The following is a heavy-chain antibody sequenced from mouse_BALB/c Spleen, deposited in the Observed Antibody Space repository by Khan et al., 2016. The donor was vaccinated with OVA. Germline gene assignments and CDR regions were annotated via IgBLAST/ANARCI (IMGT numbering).Heavy chain of an antibody. Sequence: EVQLVESGPGLVKPSQSLSLTCTVTGYSITSNYAWNWIRQFPGNKLEWMGYISYSGSTSYNPSLKSRISITRDTSTNQFFLQLNSLTTEDTATYYCARNNYCAYAVDYWGQGTSVTVSS. CDR3: ARNNYCAYAVDY. CDR2: ISYSGST. J-gene: IGHJ4*01. CDR1: GYSITSNYA. D-gene: IGHD1-1*01. V-gene: IGHV3-2*02.